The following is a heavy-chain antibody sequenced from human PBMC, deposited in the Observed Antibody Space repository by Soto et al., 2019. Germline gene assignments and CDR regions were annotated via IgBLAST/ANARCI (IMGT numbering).Heavy chain of an antibody. D-gene: IGHD1-7*01. Sequence: QVQLVESGGGVVQPGRSLRLSCAASGFTFSSYGMHWVRQAPGKGLEWVAVISYDGSSKYYADSVKGRFTISRDNSKNTLYLQMNSLRGEDTAVYYCAKGMENYVPFDSWCQGTLVTVSS. CDR3: AKGMENYVPFDS. CDR2: ISYDGSSK. CDR1: GFTFSSYG. J-gene: IGHJ4*02. V-gene: IGHV3-30*18.